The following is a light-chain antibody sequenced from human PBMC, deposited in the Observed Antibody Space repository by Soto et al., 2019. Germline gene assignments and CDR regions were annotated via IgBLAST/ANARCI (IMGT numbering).Light chain of an antibody. CDR1: QGISSH. CDR2: AAS. J-gene: IGKJ4*01. V-gene: IGKV1-9*01. CDR3: QQLIL. Sequence: DIQLTQSPSFLSASVGDRVTITCRASQGISSHLAWYQQKPGKAPKLLIYAASTLQSGVPSRFSGSGSGTEFTLAISSLQPEDFATYYCQQLILFGGGTKVEIK.